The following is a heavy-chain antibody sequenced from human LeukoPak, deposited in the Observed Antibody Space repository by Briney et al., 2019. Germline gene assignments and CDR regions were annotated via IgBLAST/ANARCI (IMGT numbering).Heavy chain of an antibody. CDR2: IIPIFGTA. CDR3: ARAPGYYYDSSGYYFGAFDI. V-gene: IGHV1-69*06. D-gene: IGHD3-22*01. CDR1: GGTFSSYA. Sequence: ASVKVSCKASGGTFSSYAISWVRQAPGQGLEWMGGIIPIFGTANYAQKFQGRVTITADKSTSTAYMELNSLRSEDTAVYYCARAPGYYYDSSGYYFGAFDIWGQGTMVTVSS. J-gene: IGHJ3*02.